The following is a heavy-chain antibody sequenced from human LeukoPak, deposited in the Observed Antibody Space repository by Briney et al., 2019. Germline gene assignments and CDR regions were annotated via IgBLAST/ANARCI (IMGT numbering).Heavy chain of an antibody. J-gene: IGHJ4*02. D-gene: IGHD3-3*01. CDR3: ARGRGFLEWFLYY. CDR1: GFTFSSYS. Sequence: PGGSLRLSCAASGFTFSSYSMNWVRQAPGKGLEWVSSISSSSSSYMYYADSVKGRFTISRDNANNSLYMQVNSLRAEDTAVYYCARGRGFLEWFLYYWGQGTLVTVSS. CDR2: ISSSSSSYM. V-gene: IGHV3-21*01.